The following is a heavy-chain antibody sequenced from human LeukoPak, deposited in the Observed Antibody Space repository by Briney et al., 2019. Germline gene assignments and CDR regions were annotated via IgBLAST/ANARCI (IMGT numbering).Heavy chain of an antibody. V-gene: IGHV3-48*01. CDR3: AREAGVGTYSNYFSYYYYMDV. CDR2: VSRSSSTI. J-gene: IGHJ6*03. D-gene: IGHD4-11*01. Sequence: GGSLRLSCVAYGFTFSNHNMNWVRQAPGQGLEWISYVSRSSSTIYYADSVKGRFTISRDNSKNTLYLQMNSLRAEDTAVYYCAREAGVGTYSNYFSYYYYMDVWGKGTTVTVSS. CDR1: GFTFSNHN.